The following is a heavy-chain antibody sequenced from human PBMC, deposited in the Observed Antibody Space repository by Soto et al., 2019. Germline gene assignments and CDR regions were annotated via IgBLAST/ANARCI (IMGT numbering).Heavy chain of an antibody. CDR3: ASGYGSSWPNNWFDP. CDR1: GYSISSGYY. V-gene: IGHV4-31*11. J-gene: IGHJ5*02. CDR2: IYYSGST. D-gene: IGHD6-13*01. Sequence: PSETLSLTCAVSGYSISSGYYWGWIRKHPGKGLEWIGYIYYSGSTYYNPSLKSRVTISVDTSKNQFSLKLSSVTAADTAVYYCASGYGSSWPNNWFDPWGQGTLVTVSS.